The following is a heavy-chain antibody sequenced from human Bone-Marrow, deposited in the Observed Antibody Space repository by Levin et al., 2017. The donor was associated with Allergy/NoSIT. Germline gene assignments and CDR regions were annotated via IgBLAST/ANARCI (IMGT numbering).Heavy chain of an antibody. D-gene: IGHD6-19*01. V-gene: IGHV3-21*01. CDR1: GFTFRSYS. CDR3: ARDMAVAGTWGFFDY. J-gene: IGHJ4*02. CDR2: ISSSSNYI. Sequence: GESLKISCAASGFTFRSYSMNWVRQAPGKGLEWVSSISSSSNYIYYADSVKGRFIISRDNAKNSLYLQMNSLRAEDTAVYYCARDMAVAGTWGFFDYWGQGTLVTVSS.